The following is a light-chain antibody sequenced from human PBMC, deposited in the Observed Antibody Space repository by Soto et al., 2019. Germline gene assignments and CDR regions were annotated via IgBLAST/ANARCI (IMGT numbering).Light chain of an antibody. V-gene: IGKV1-39*01. J-gene: IGKJ2*01. CDR2: AAS. CDR3: QQSYSTPYT. Sequence: DIQMTQSPSSLSASVGDRVTITCRASQSIGTYLNWYQHQQRPGKAPKLLIYAASSLQTGVPSRFSGSGSGTDFTLTISSLQPEDFATYYCQQSYSTPYTFGQGTKLEIK. CDR1: QSIGTY.